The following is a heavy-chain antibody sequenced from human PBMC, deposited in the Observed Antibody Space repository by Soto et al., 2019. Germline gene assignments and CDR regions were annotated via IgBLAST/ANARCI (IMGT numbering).Heavy chain of an antibody. V-gene: IGHV4-34*01. J-gene: IGHJ5*01. CDR2: INHSGRV. D-gene: IGHD3-22*01. CDR3: STRAYDTNGYYRFDP. Sequence: SETLSLTCAVYGGSFSGHSWTWIRKSPGKGLEWIGDINHSGRVNYSPSLKSRVTISLDTSKNQFSLTLSAVTAADTAMYYCSTRAYDTNGYYRFDPWGQGTLVTVAS. CDR1: GGSFSGHS.